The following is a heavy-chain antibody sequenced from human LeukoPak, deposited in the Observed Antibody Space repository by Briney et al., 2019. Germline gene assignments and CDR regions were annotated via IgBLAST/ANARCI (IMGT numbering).Heavy chain of an antibody. J-gene: IGHJ3*02. V-gene: IGHV4-34*01. CDR3: ARERSSAFDI. D-gene: IGHD5/OR15-5a*01. CDR1: GGSFSGYY. CDR2: INHSGST. Sequence: SETLSLTCAVYGGSFSGYYWSWIRQPPGKGLEWIGEINHSGSTNYNPSLKSRVTISVDTSKNQFSLKLSSVTAADTAVYYCARERSSAFDIWGQGTMVTVSS.